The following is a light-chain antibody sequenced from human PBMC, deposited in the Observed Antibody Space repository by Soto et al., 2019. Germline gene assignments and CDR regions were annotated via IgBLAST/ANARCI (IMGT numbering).Light chain of an antibody. CDR1: QSVSSSY. Sequence: EILLTQSPGTLFLYAGERTTLSCRASQSVSSSYLALYQQKPGQAPRLLIHGTSRRATGIPDRFSGSGSGTDFTLTFSRLYPEDFAVYYCQQYGSSPYTFGQGTRLEI. CDR3: QQYGSSPYT. CDR2: GTS. V-gene: IGKV3-20*01. J-gene: IGKJ5*01.